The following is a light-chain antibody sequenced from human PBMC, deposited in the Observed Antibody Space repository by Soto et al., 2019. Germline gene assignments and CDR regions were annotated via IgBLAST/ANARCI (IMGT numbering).Light chain of an antibody. J-gene: IGKJ1*01. V-gene: IGKV1-12*01. Sequence: DIQMTQSPSSVSASVGDRVTITCRASQAIDSWLAWYQQKPGEAPKLLIFTGSLLHSGVPPRFSGSGSGTDFTLTISSLQPEDFATYYCQQTLSFPPTVGQATKVDIK. CDR1: QAIDSW. CDR2: TGS. CDR3: QQTLSFPPT.